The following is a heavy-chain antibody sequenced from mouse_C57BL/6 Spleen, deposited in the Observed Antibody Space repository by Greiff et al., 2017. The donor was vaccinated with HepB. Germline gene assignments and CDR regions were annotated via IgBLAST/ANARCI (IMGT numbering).Heavy chain of an antibody. CDR3: ARDRSYGSRHWYFDV. Sequence: DVQLQESGPGLVKPSQSLSLTCSVTGYSITSGYYWNWIRQFPGNKLEWMGYISYDGSNNYNPSLKNRISITRDTSKNQFFLKLNSVTTEDTATYYCARDRSYGSRHWYFDVWGTGTTVTVSS. D-gene: IGHD1-1*01. V-gene: IGHV3-6*01. J-gene: IGHJ1*03. CDR1: GYSITSGYY. CDR2: ISYDGSN.